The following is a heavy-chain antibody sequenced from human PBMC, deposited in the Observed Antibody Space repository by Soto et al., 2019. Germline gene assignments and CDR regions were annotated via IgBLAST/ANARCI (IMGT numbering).Heavy chain of an antibody. CDR3: AADYSSSGHFDY. CDR2: ISSRSNYI. Sequence: PGGSLRLSCAASGFTFSSYNMKWVRQAPGRGLEWVSSISSRSNYIYYADSVTGRFTISRDNAKNSLYLQMNSLRAEDTAVYYCAADYSSSGHFDYWGQGTLVTVSS. J-gene: IGHJ4*02. CDR1: GFTFSSYN. D-gene: IGHD6-6*01. V-gene: IGHV3-21*06.